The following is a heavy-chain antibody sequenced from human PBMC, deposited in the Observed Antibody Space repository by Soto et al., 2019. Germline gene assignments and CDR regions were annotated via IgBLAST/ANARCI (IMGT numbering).Heavy chain of an antibody. D-gene: IGHD4-4*01. CDR3: VKPPVITASYYYYDMDV. J-gene: IGHJ6*02. CDR1: GFTFSTYP. V-gene: IGHV3-23*01. CDR2: ISGSGIST. Sequence: EAQLLESGGGLVQPGGSLRLSCAASGFTFSTYPMSWVRQAPGKGLEWVSGISGSGISTYYTDSVKGRFTISRDNSKNTGFLQMNSLRDEYTAVYYCVKPPVITASYYYYDMDVWGQGTTVTVSS.